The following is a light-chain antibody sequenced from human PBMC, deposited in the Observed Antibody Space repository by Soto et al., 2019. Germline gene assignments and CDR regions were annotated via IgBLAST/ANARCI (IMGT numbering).Light chain of an antibody. V-gene: IGKV3-20*01. J-gene: IGKJ2*01. CDR2: GIS. CDR1: QSITNIY. CDR3: EQYGYSPRT. Sequence: EIVLTQSPATLSLSPGESATLSCRASQSITNIYFAWYQQKPGQPPRPLIYGISMRATGVPDRFSGSGSGTDFTLTINRVEPEDLAVYYCEQYGYSPRTFGQGTKLE.